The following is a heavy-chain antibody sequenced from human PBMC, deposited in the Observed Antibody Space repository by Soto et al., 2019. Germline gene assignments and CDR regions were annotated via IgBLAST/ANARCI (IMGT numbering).Heavy chain of an antibody. V-gene: IGHV2-5*02. CDR1: GFSLTTTRMG. D-gene: IGHD2-15*01. Sequence: QITLKESGPPLVRPAQTLTLTCAFSGFSLTTTRMGVAWIRQPPGKALEWLALIYWDDDKRYSPSLKNRLTGSKDTATNRVVLTITNIGPDDTGTYFCAHAGDFDLLSFDRWGPGTLVTVSS. CDR2: IYWDDDK. J-gene: IGHJ4*02. CDR3: AHAGDFDLLSFDR.